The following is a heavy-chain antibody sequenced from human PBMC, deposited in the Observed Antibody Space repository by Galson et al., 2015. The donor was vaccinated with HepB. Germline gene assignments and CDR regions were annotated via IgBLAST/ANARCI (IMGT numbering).Heavy chain of an antibody. D-gene: IGHD3-16*02. CDR3: ARHYANVWGSYRIPGGYFDY. Sequence: SLRLSCAASGFTFNNFWMSWVRQAPGKGLEWVANIKQDESERYYVDSVKGRFTISRDNAKNSLYLQMNSLRAEDTAVYYCARHYANVWGSYRIPGGYFDYWGQGTLVTVSP. CDR1: GFTFNNFW. CDR2: IKQDESER. V-gene: IGHV3-7*03. J-gene: IGHJ4*02.